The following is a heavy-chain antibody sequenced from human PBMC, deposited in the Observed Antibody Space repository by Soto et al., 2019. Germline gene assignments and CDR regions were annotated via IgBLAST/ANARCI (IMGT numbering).Heavy chain of an antibody. V-gene: IGHV3-74*01. J-gene: IGHJ4*02. CDR2: INSDGSTT. Sequence: EVQLVESGGGLVQPGGSLRLSCAASGFTFSSYWMHWVRQAPGKGLVWVSRINSDGSTTSYADSVKGRFTISRDNAKNTLYLQMNSLRAEDTAVYYCASVNYGDYGVYHYWCQGSLVTVSS. D-gene: IGHD4-17*01. CDR1: GFTFSSYW. CDR3: ASVNYGDYGVYHY.